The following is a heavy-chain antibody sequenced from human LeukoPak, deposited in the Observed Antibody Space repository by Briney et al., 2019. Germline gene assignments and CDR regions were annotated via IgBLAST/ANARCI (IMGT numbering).Heavy chain of an antibody. V-gene: IGHV3-74*01. CDR2: MNPDGSRI. CDR3: VRDFAGADDY. Sequence: PGGSLRLSCAASGFTSRRYWMHWVRQAPGKGLVWVSRMNPDGSRINYADSVKGRFTISRDNANNMLYLQMNSLRVEDTGLYYCVRDFAGADDYWGQGILVTVSS. CDR1: GFTSRRYW. D-gene: IGHD3-16*01. J-gene: IGHJ4*02.